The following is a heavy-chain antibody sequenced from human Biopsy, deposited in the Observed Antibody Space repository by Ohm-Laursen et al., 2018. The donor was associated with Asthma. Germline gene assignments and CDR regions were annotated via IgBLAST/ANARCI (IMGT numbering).Heavy chain of an antibody. Sequence: TLSLTCSLSSGSGGYMRSGNYYWGWIRQPLGKGLEWIGSIYYSGTTYYNPSLESRVTASADTSKNQFSLKLTSVTAADTAVYYCVRGSSSWHHGPFHYYYGLDVWGQGTLVTVSS. V-gene: IGHV4-39*01. CDR2: IYYSGTT. D-gene: IGHD6-13*01. J-gene: IGHJ6*02. CDR3: VRGSSSWHHGPFHYYYGLDV. CDR1: SGSGGYMRSGNYY.